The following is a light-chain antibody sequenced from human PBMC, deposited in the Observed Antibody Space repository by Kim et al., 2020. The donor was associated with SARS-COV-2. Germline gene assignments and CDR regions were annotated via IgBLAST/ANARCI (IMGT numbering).Light chain of an antibody. Sequence: QSALTQPRSVSGSPGQSVTISCTRTNSDVADYNYVSWYQQYPGKAPKLMIYDVTKRPSGVPDRFSGSKSGNTASLTISGLQAEDEADYYCCSYAGSYTWVFGGGTQLTVL. J-gene: IGLJ3*02. V-gene: IGLV2-11*01. CDR2: DVT. CDR1: NSDVADYNY. CDR3: CSYAGSYTWV.